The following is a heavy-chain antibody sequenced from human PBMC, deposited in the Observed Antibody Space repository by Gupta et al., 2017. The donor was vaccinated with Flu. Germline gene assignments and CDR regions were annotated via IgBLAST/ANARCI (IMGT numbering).Heavy chain of an antibody. V-gene: IGHV3-7*01. D-gene: IGHD6-6*01. J-gene: IGHJ4*02. CDR1: NSW. Sequence: NSWMSWVRQGRGKGLEWVANMNQDGTREDYVDSVRGRFTISRDNFKNSVLLQMNSLGADDTAMYYCVREMWEHNSSSGGWSLENDYWGQGALVTVSS. CDR3: VREMWEHNSSSGGWSLENDY. CDR2: MNQDGTRE.